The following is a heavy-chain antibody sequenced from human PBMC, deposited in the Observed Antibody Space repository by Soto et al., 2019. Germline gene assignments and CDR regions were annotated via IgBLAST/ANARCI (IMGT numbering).Heavy chain of an antibody. CDR1: GFTFSSYG. D-gene: IGHD2-2*02. J-gene: IGHJ5*02. V-gene: IGHV3-33*01. Sequence: PGGSLRLSCAASGFTFSSYGMHWVRQAPGKGLEWVAVIWYDGSNKYYADSVKGRFTISRDNSKNTLYLQMNSLRAEDTAVYYWAAIDHGSESWGQGTLVTVSS. CDR2: IWYDGSNK. CDR3: AAIDHGSES.